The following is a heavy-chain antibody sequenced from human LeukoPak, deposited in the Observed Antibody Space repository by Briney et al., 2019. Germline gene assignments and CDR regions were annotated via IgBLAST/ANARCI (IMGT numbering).Heavy chain of an antibody. CDR2: INPSGGST. V-gene: IGHV1-46*01. Sequence: ASVKVSCKPFGYTFTSYYMHWVRQAPGQGLGGMGIINPSGGSTSYAQKFQGRVTMTRDTSTSTVYMELSSLRSEDTAVYYCARGVLDGLPYSFDIWGQGTMVTVSS. D-gene: IGHD2-8*01. J-gene: IGHJ3*02. CDR1: GYTFTSYY. CDR3: ARGVLDGLPYSFDI.